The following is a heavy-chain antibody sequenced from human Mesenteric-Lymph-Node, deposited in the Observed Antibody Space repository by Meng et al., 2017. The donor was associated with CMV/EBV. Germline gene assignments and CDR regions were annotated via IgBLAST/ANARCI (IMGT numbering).Heavy chain of an antibody. CDR1: GFTFSTNA. D-gene: IGHD2-2*01. Sequence: GGSLRLSCTASGFTFSTNAMTWVRQAPGQGLEWVSGISDSGTITYYADSVRGRFTISRDNSKNTVYLQMNSLRAEDTAIYFCAKDRDASTWYGRNFFDSWGQGKVVTVSS. CDR2: ISDSGTIT. V-gene: IGHV3-23*01. J-gene: IGHJ4*02. CDR3: AKDRDASTWYGRNFFDS.